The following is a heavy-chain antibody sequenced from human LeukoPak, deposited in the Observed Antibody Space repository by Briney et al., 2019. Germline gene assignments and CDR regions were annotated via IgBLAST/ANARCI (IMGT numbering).Heavy chain of an antibody. CDR3: ARTSFFWSGYYTGRWFDP. V-gene: IGHV4-30-4*08. D-gene: IGHD3-3*01. CDR2: IYYGGST. J-gene: IGHJ5*02. CDR1: GGSISSGDYY. Sequence: PSETLSLTCTVSGGSISSGDYYWSWIRQPPGKGLEWIGYIYYGGSTYYNPSLKSRVTISVDTSKNQFSLKLSSVTAADTAVYYCARTSFFWSGYYTGRWFDPWGQGTLVTVSS.